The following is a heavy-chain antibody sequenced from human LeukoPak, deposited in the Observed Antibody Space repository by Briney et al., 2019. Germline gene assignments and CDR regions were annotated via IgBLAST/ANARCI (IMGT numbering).Heavy chain of an antibody. J-gene: IGHJ4*02. D-gene: IGHD2-21*01. Sequence: GGPLRLSCAASGFTFSRSWRGWVRQAPGKGLEWVANIKQDGTSKYYVDSVMGRFTISRDNAENSVYLQMNSLSAGDTAVYYCARHGDYCFDLWGPGTRVTVSS. V-gene: IGHV3-7*02. CDR2: IKQDGTSK. CDR1: GFTFSRSW. CDR3: ARHGDYCFDL.